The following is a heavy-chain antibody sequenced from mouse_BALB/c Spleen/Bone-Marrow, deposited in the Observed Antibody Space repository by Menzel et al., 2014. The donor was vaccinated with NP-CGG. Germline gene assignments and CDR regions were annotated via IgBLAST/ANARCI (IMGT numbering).Heavy chain of an antibody. Sequence: VKLMESGAELVRPGSSVKISCKASGYPFSSYWMNWVKQRPGQGLEWIGQICPGDGETNYNGKFKGNATLTADKSSSTAYMQLISLTSEDSAVYFCARKYGDYWGQGTTLTVSS. CDR3: ARKYGDY. V-gene: IGHV1-80*01. CDR1: GYPFSSYW. J-gene: IGHJ2*01. CDR2: ICPGDGET. D-gene: IGHD2-10*02.